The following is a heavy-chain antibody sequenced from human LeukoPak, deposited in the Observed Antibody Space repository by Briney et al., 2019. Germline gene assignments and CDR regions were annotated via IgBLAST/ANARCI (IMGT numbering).Heavy chain of an antibody. CDR2: IYYSGST. D-gene: IGHD6-13*01. CDR1: GGSISSGDYY. J-gene: IGHJ6*02. V-gene: IGHV4-30-4*01. Sequence: SQTLSLTCTVSGGSISSGDYYWSWIRQPPGKGLEWIGYIYYSGSTYYNPSLKSRVTISVDTSKNQLSLELSSVTAADTAVYYCARAPQGSSWYYYYYYGMDVWGQGTTVTVSS. CDR3: ARAPQGSSWYYYYYYGMDV.